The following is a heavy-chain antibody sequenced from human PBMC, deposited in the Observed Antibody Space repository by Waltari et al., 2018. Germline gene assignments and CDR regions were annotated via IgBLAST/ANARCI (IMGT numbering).Heavy chain of an antibody. V-gene: IGHV4-34*01. CDR2: INQNGCT. CDR3: ARGRKWSSLGY. J-gene: IGHJ4*02. CDR1: GASLIGYY. D-gene: IGHD2-8*01. Sequence: QVHLQQWGAGLLKPSETLSLTCEVNGASLIGYYWNWVRQTPGRGLEWIGEINQNGCTNYNPSLWRRVTMSVHCSKHKFSLRLSSVPAADTGVYYCARGRKWSSLGYWGQGTLVIVSS.